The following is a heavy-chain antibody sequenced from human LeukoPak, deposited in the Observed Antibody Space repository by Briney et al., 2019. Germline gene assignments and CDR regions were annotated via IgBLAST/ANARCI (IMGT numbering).Heavy chain of an antibody. CDR3: ARKTDHQTGGDY. Sequence: GGSLRLSCAASGFTFSSYAMSWVRQAPGEGLEWVSLIYSGGSTSYADSVKGRFTISRDNSKNTLYLQMNSLRAEDTAVYYCARKTDHQTGGDYWGQGTLVTVSS. D-gene: IGHD1-1*01. J-gene: IGHJ4*02. V-gene: IGHV3-66*01. CDR2: IYSGGST. CDR1: GFTFSSYA.